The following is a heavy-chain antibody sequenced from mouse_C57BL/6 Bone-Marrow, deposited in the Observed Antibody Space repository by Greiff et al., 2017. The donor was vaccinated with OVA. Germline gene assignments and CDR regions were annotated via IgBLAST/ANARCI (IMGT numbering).Heavy chain of an antibody. J-gene: IGHJ2*01. CDR2: IHPNSGST. V-gene: IGHV1-64*01. CDR3: ARGGTTVVATDYFDY. CDR1: GYTFTSYW. Sequence: VQLQQPGAELVKPGASVKLSCKASGYTFTSYWMHWVKQRPGQGLEWIGMIHPNSGSTNYNEKFKSKATLTVDKSSSTAHMQLSSLTSEDSAVYYCARGGTTVVATDYFDYWGQGTTLTVSS. D-gene: IGHD1-1*01.